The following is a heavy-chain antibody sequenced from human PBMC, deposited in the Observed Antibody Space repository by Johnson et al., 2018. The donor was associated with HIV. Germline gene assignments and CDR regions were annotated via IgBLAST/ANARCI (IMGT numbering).Heavy chain of an antibody. CDR1: GFTFDDYG. Sequence: VQLVESGGGVVRPGGSLRLSCAASGFTFDDYGLSWVRQAPGKGLEWVSGMNWNGGSTGYADSVKGRCTISRDNAKSSLYLQMNSLRVEDTALYYCARGRPWGWELRRDAFDIWGQGTMVTVSS. D-gene: IGHD1-26*01. V-gene: IGHV3-20*04. CDR2: MNWNGGST. CDR3: ARGRPWGWELRRDAFDI. J-gene: IGHJ3*02.